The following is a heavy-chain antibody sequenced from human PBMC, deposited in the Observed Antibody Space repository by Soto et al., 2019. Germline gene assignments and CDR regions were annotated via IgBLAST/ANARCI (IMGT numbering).Heavy chain of an antibody. J-gene: IGHJ3*02. CDR2: IYYSGST. D-gene: IGHD4-17*01. CDR1: GGSISSYY. CDR3: ARQSRPRDYGDYDSGDAFDI. Sequence: SETLSLTCTVSGGSISSYYWSWIRQPPGKGLEWIGYIYYSGSTNYNPSLKSRVTISVDTSKNQFSLRLSSVTAADTAVHYCARQSRPRDYGDYDSGDAFDIWGQGTMVTVSS. V-gene: IGHV4-59*08.